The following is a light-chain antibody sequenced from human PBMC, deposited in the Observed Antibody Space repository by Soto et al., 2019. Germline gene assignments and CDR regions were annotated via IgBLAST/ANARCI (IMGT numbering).Light chain of an antibody. J-gene: IGLJ1*01. Sequence: QSVLTQPPSVSAAPGQKVTISCSGSSSNIGGNIVNWYQHLPGSAPKVLIHSNNQRPSGVTDRFSGSKSGTSASLAISGLQSEDEADYYCAAWDDSLSGYVFGTGTKVTVL. CDR3: AAWDDSLSGYV. CDR1: SSNIGGNI. V-gene: IGLV1-44*01. CDR2: SNN.